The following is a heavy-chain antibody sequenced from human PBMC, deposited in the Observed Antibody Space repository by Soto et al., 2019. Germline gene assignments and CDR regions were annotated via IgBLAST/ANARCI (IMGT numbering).Heavy chain of an antibody. D-gene: IGHD1-26*01. J-gene: IGHJ3*01. CDR1: GFTFSDTL. V-gene: IGHV1-3*01. CDR2: INLANGNT. Sequence: QVQLVQSGAELKKPGASVNISCQASGFTFSDTLINWVRQGPGQRLEWMGWINLANGNTRYSESFQGRVTISSLSSASTAYVALSDLTSEDTAVYYCARDIVSVSPRANDAFDVWGQGTMITVSS. CDR3: ARDIVSVSPRANDAFDV.